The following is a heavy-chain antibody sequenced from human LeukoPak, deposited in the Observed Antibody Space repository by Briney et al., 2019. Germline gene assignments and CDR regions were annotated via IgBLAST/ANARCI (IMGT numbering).Heavy chain of an antibody. V-gene: IGHV1-18*01. J-gene: IGHJ6*03. D-gene: IGHD3-22*01. CDR1: GYTFTSYG. Sequence: ASVKVSCKASGYTFTSYGISWVRQAPGQGLEWMGWISAYNGNTNYAQKLQGRVTITADESTSTAYMELSSLRSEDTAVYYCARGYYDSSGYAYYYYYYMDVWGKGTTVTISS. CDR3: ARGYYDSSGYAYYYYYYMDV. CDR2: ISAYNGNT.